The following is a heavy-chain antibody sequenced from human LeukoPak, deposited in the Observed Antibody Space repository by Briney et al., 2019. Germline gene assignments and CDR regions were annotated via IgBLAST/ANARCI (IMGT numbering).Heavy chain of an antibody. CDR2: ISSSSSYT. V-gene: IGHV3-21*03. Sequence: GGSLRLSCAASEFTFSSYNMNWVRQAPGKGLEWVSSISSSSSYTYYADSVKGRFTISRDNAKKSLYLQMSSLRPEDTGVYSCAKLAAIGRNYFDYWGQGTLLTVSS. CDR3: AKLAAIGRNYFDY. D-gene: IGHD6-13*01. CDR1: EFTFSSYN. J-gene: IGHJ4*02.